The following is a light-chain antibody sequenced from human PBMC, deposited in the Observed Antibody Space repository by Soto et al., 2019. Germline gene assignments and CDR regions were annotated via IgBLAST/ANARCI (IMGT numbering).Light chain of an antibody. Sequence: EIVLTQSPATLSLSPGERATLSCRASQSVSSYLAWYQQKPGQAPRLLIYDASSRATGIPARFSGSGSGTDFTLTICSLEPEDFAVYYCQQRSKWLTFGGGTKVEIK. CDR3: QQRSKWLT. V-gene: IGKV3-11*01. CDR1: QSVSSY. CDR2: DAS. J-gene: IGKJ4*01.